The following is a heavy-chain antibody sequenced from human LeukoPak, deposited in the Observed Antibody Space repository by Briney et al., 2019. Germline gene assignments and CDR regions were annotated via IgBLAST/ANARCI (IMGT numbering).Heavy chain of an antibody. J-gene: IGHJ3*02. CDR2: IHTSGGT. D-gene: IGHD3-22*01. CDR3: ARDLMIVVAYDAFDI. V-gene: IGHV4-4*07. CDR1: GGSISSYY. Sequence: SETLSLTCTVSGGSISSYYWSWIRQPAGKGLEWIGRIHTSGGTNYNPSLKSRVTMSVDTSKNQFSLKLSSVTAADTAVYYCARDLMIVVAYDAFDIWGQGTMVTVSS.